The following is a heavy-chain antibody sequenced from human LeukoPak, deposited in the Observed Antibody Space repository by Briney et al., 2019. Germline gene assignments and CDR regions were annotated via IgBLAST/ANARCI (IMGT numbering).Heavy chain of an antibody. D-gene: IGHD3-10*01. CDR3: AREGLWFGELDLYGMDV. CDR1: GFTFSSYW. CDR2: INSDGSST. V-gene: IGHV3-74*01. Sequence: GGSLRLSCAASGFTFSSYWMHWVRQAPGKGLVWVSLINSDGSSTSYADSVKGRFTISRDNAKNTLYLQMNSLRAEDTAVYYCAREGLWFGELDLYGMDVWGQGTTVTVSS. J-gene: IGHJ6*02.